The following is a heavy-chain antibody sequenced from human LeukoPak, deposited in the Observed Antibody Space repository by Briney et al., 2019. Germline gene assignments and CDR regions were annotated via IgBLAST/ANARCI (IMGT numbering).Heavy chain of an antibody. CDR1: GGSISSYY. CDR3: ARGRKVRVRSGYYYGMDV. D-gene: IGHD3-10*01. Sequence: SETLSLTCTVSGGSISSYYWSWIRQPPGKGLEWIGYIYYSGSTNYNPSLKSRVTISVDTSKNQFSLKLSSVTAADTAVYYCARGRKVRVRSGYYYGMDVWGQGTTVTVSS. J-gene: IGHJ6*02. CDR2: IYYSGST. V-gene: IGHV4-59*12.